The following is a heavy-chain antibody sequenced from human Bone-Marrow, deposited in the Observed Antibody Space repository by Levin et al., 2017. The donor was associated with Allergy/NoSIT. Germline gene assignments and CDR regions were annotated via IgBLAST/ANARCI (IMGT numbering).Heavy chain of an antibody. V-gene: IGHV7-4-1*02. CDR3: ATPTPDYCDTGGAFDI. CDR2: IKTSTGNP. J-gene: IGHJ3*02. CDR1: GDTLTTYA. D-gene: IGHD4-17*01. Sequence: GESLKISCKASGDTLTTYAMNWVRQAPGQGLEWMGWIKTSTGNPTYAQGFTGRFVFSLDTAVSTAYLQISSLKAEDTAVYYCATPTPDYCDTGGAFDIWGQGTMVTVSS.